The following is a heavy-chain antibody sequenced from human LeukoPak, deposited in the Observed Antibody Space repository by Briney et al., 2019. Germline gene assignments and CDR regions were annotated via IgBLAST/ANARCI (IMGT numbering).Heavy chain of an antibody. CDR1: GFTFSSYT. D-gene: IGHD3-22*01. CDR3: AKATRGYSRNFDY. CDR2: ISWNSGNI. V-gene: IGHV3-9*01. J-gene: IGHJ4*02. Sequence: GGSLRLSCAASGFTFSSYTMHWVRQAPGKGLEWVSGISWNSGNIGYADSVKGRFTISRDNAKNSLYLQMNSLRAEDTALYYCAKATRGYSRNFDYWGQGTLVTVSS.